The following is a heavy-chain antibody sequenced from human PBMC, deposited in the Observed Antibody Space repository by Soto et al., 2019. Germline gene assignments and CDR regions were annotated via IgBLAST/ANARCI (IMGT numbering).Heavy chain of an antibody. CDR3: ARPTRADYDILTAFDY. D-gene: IGHD3-9*01. CDR1: GGTFSSYA. V-gene: IGHV1-69*13. J-gene: IGHJ4*02. CDR2: IIPIFGTA. Sequence: SVKVSRKGSGGTFSSYAVSWVRLDPGQGLEWMGGIIPIFGTANYAQKFQGRVTITADESTSTAYMELSSLRSEDTAVYYCARPTRADYDILTAFDYWGQGTLVTVSS.